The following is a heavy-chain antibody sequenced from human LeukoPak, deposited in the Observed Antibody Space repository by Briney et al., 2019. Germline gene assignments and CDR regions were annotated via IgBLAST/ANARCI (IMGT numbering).Heavy chain of an antibody. D-gene: IGHD3-10*01. V-gene: IGHV3-11*06. Sequence: GGSLRLSCVASGFSFSDLYMSWIRQAPGKGLEWVSYISSSSDYINYADSVKGRFTISRDNAKNSLYLQMNSLRAGDTAVYYCARDRGARGRGLAWGQGTQVTVSS. CDR3: ARDRGARGRGLA. CDR1: GFSFSDLY. CDR2: ISSSSDYI. J-gene: IGHJ5*02.